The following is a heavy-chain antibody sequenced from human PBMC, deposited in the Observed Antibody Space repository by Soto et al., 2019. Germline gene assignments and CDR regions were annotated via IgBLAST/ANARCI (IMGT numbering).Heavy chain of an antibody. CDR3: AKSRYSSSWYGMDV. Sequence: TGGSLRLSCAASGSTFSSYTMNWVRQAPGKGLDWVSAVSGSGDSTYYGDSVKGRFTISRDNSKNTLYLQMNSLRAEDTAVYYCAKSRYSSSWYGMDVWGQGITVTVSS. V-gene: IGHV3-23*01. CDR2: VSGSGDST. D-gene: IGHD3-9*01. J-gene: IGHJ6*02. CDR1: GSTFSSYT.